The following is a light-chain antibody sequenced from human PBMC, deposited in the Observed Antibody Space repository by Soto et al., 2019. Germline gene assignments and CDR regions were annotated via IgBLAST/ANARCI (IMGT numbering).Light chain of an antibody. Sequence: QSVLTQPPSVSGAPGQRVTISCTGSSSNIGAGYDVHWYQQLPGTAPKLLIYGNTNRPSGVPDRFSGSKSGTSASLAITGLQAEDEADYYCQSSDSSLSASVVFGGGTKLT. J-gene: IGLJ2*01. CDR1: SSNIGAGYD. V-gene: IGLV1-40*01. CDR2: GNT. CDR3: QSSDSSLSASVV.